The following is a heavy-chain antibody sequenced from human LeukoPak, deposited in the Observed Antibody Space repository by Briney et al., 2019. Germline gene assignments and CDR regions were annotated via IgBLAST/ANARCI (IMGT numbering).Heavy chain of an antibody. D-gene: IGHD3-22*01. J-gene: IGHJ3*02. CDR1: GGSISSGSYY. Sequence: PSQTLSLTCTVSGGSISSGSYYWSWIRQPAGKVQEWIGRIYTSGSTNYNPSLKSRVTISVDTSKNQFSLKLSSVTAADTAVYYCARDGISYYDTLDAFDIWGQGTMVTVSS. V-gene: IGHV4-61*02. CDR2: IYTSGST. CDR3: ARDGISYYDTLDAFDI.